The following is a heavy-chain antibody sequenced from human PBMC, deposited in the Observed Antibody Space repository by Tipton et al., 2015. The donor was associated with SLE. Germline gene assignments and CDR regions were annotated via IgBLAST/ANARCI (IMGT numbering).Heavy chain of an antibody. D-gene: IGHD6-19*01. Sequence: SLRLSCVASGFTFSTYWMHWVRQAPGKGLVWVSRINSYGSTTTYADSVKGRFTISRDNSKNTLYLQMSSLRVEDTAVYYCAKDVYHSGGYQGHFEYWGQGTLVTVSS. J-gene: IGHJ4*02. CDR2: INSYGSTT. CDR3: AKDVYHSGGYQGHFEY. CDR1: GFTFSTYW. V-gene: IGHV3-74*01.